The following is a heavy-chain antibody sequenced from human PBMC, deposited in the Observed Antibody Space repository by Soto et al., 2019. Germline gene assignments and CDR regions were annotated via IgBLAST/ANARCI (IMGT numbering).Heavy chain of an antibody. V-gene: IGHV3-74*01. CDR1: GFTFSGCW. Sequence: PGGSLRLSCAVSGFTFSGCWMHWVRQAPGKGLVWVSRINSDGSTTSYADSVKGRFTISRDNAKNTLYLQMDSLRAEDTAVYFCASAKIGDYFQVYWGQGTLVTVSS. CDR3: ASAKIGDYFQVY. J-gene: IGHJ4*02. D-gene: IGHD4-17*01. CDR2: INSDGSTT.